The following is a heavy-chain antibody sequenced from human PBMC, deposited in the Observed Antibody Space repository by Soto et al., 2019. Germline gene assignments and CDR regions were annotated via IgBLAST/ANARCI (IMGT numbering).Heavy chain of an antibody. D-gene: IGHD6-19*01. V-gene: IGHV1-69*01. J-gene: IGHJ5*01. Sequence: QVQLVQSGAEVRKPGSSVNVSCKASGGTFNSFAISGVRQAPGQGLEWMGGIIPIFATSNYPQRFQGRVTITADESTSTAYMELSSLRSEDTAVYYCARDPPYSSGWYVSRNWFDSWGQGTLVTVSS. CDR3: ARDPPYSSGWYVSRNWFDS. CDR2: IIPIFATS. CDR1: GGTFNSFA.